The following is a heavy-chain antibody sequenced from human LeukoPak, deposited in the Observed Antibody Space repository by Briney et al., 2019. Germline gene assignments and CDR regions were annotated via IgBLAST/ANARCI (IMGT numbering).Heavy chain of an antibody. V-gene: IGHV4-38-2*02. CDR2: INHSGST. D-gene: IGHD4-17*01. CDR1: GYSLSRGYY. Sequence: PSETLSLTCAVSGYSLSRGYYWGWIRQPPGKGLEWGGEINHSGSTNYNPSLKSRVTISVDTSKNQFSLKLSSVTAEDTAVYYCAREGDYGDYYFDYWGQGTLVTVSS. J-gene: IGHJ4*02. CDR3: AREGDYGDYYFDY.